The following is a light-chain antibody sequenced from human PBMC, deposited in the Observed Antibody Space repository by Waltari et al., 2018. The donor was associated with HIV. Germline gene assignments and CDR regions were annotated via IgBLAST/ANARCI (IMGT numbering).Light chain of an antibody. CDR1: SSDVGSYNL. J-gene: IGLJ2*01. CDR2: EVN. Sequence: QSALTQPASVSGSPGQSITISCTGTSSDVGSYNLVSWYQQHPGKAPKLMIYEVNKRPSGVSKRFSGSKSGNTASLTISGLQAEDEGYYYCCSYAGRITSVVFGGGTKLTVL. V-gene: IGLV2-23*02. CDR3: CSYAGRITSVV.